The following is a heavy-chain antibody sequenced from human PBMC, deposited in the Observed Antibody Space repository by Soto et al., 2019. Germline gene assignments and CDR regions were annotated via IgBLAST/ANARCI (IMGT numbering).Heavy chain of an antibody. D-gene: IGHD5-18*01. CDR3: ARGPVDTAMVRGYHFDY. J-gene: IGHJ4*02. CDR2: IYYSGST. V-gene: IGHV4-30-4*01. Sequence: SETLSLTCTVSGGSISSGDYYWSWIRQPPGKGLEWIGYIYYSGSTYYNPSLKSRVTISVDTSKNQFSLKLSSVTAADTAVYYCARGPVDTAMVRGYHFDYWGQGTLVTVSS. CDR1: GGSISSGDYY.